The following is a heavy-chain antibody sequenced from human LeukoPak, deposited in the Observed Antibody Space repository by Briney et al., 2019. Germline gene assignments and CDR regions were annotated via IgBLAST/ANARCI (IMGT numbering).Heavy chain of an antibody. D-gene: IGHD2-15*01. CDR3: ARDGSLGYCSGGSCYNYYYYMDV. CDR2: ISGSGGST. Sequence: GGSLRLSCAASGFTFSSYAMSWVRQAPGKGLEWVSAISGSGGSTYYADSVKGRFTISRDNSKNTLYLQMNSLRAEDTAVYYCARDGSLGYCSGGSCYNYYYYMDVWGKGTTVTVSS. V-gene: IGHV3-23*01. CDR1: GFTFSSYA. J-gene: IGHJ6*03.